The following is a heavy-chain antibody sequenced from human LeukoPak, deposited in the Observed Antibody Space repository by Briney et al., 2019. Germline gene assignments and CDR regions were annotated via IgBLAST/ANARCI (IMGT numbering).Heavy chain of an antibody. Sequence: GGSLGLSCVASGFSFSSYDMHWVRQAPGKGLEWVAFVRFDGSHYYHSDSVKGRFTISRDSPRNTLFLQMNSLRVEDTALYYCARVSVSAKYYFYSMDLWGTGTTVTVSS. J-gene: IGHJ6*03. D-gene: IGHD4/OR15-4a*01. CDR3: ARVSVSAKYYFYSMDL. V-gene: IGHV3-30*02. CDR2: VRFDGSHY. CDR1: GFSFSSYD.